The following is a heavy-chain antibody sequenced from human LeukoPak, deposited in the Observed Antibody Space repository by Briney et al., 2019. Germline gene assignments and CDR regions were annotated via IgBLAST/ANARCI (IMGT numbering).Heavy chain of an antibody. V-gene: IGHV3-49*04. Sequence: GGSLRLSCTASGFTFGDYAMSWVRQAPGKGLEWVGFIRSKAYGGTTEYAASVKGRFTISRDDSKSIAYLQMNSLKTEDTAVYYCTRIAAAGTIDYWGQGTLVTVSS. CDR3: TRIAAAGTIDY. CDR2: IRSKAYGGTT. J-gene: IGHJ4*02. D-gene: IGHD6-13*01. CDR1: GFTFGDYA.